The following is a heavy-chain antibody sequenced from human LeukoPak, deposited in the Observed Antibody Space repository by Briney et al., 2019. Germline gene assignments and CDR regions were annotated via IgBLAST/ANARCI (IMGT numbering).Heavy chain of an antibody. CDR1: GYTFTSYG. V-gene: IGHV1-18*01. CDR2: ISSYNGNT. D-gene: IGHD1-1*01. CDR3: ARVQLERSGEPFDY. Sequence: ASVKVSCKASGYTFTSYGISWVRQAPGQGLEWMGWISSYNGNTKYAEKLQGRVTMTTDTSTSTAYMELRSLRSDDTAVYYCARVQLERSGEPFDYWGQGTLVTVSS. J-gene: IGHJ4*02.